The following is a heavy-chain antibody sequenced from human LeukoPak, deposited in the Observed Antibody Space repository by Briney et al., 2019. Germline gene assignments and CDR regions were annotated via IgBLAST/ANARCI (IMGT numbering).Heavy chain of an antibody. CDR3: VTYSGYDDPDAFDI. Sequence: SETLSLTCTVSGGSISSYYWSWIRQPPGKGLEWIGYIYYSGSTNYNPSLKSRVTISVDTSKNQFSLKLSSVTAADTAVHYCVTYSGYDDPDAFDIWGQGTMVTVSS. CDR1: GGSISSYY. V-gene: IGHV4-59*01. CDR2: IYYSGST. D-gene: IGHD5-12*01. J-gene: IGHJ3*02.